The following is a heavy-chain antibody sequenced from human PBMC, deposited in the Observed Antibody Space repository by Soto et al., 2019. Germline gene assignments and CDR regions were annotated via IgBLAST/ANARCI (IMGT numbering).Heavy chain of an antibody. CDR1: GYAFKSFG. V-gene: IGHV1-18*01. CDR3: ARYFWSGRLPYHFDC. Sequence: QVQLLQSGPEVKKPAASVKVSCKGPGYAFKSFGIAWVRLAPGQGPEWVGWISGYNADTKYAQKFQGRVTMTTDTTSSTAYMELRSLRSDDTAVYYGARYFWSGRLPYHFDCWGQGTLVTVSS. CDR2: ISGYNADT. J-gene: IGHJ4*02. D-gene: IGHD3-3*01.